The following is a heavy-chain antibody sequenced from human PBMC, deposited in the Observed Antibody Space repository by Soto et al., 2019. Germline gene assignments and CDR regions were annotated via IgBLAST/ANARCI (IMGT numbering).Heavy chain of an antibody. Sequence: SETLSLTCTVSGVSISSYYWIWIRKPTGKGLEWIGYIYYGGSTNYNPSLKSRVTISVDTSKNQFSLKLSSVTAADTAVYYCARVASRITIFGAVGAYYYMDVWGKGTTVTVSS. J-gene: IGHJ6*03. CDR2: IYYGGST. CDR1: GVSISSYY. D-gene: IGHD3-3*01. V-gene: IGHV4-59*01. CDR3: ARVASRITIFGAVGAYYYMDV.